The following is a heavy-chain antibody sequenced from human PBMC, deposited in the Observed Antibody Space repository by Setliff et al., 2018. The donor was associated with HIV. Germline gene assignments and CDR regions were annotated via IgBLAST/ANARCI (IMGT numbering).Heavy chain of an antibody. CDR2: IYYNGDT. J-gene: IGHJ4*02. D-gene: IGHD2-15*01. CDR3: ARRLVVVAAEDYFDS. CDR1: GDSISNSAYF. V-gene: IGHV4-39*01. Sequence: PSETLSLTCSVSGDSISNSAYFWGWIRQPSGKGLEYIGSIYYNGDTYYNPSLKSRVTISVDTSNNQFSLKLRSVTAADTAVYYCARRLVVVAAEDYFDSWGQGALVTGSS.